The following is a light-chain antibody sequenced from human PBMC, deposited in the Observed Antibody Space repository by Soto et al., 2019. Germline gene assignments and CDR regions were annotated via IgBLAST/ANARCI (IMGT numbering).Light chain of an antibody. V-gene: IGKV1-9*01. CDR1: QGISSY. Sequence: DIQLTQSPSFLSASVGDRVTITCRASQGISSYVAWYQQKPGKAPKLLLYAASTLQSGVPSRFSGSGSGTEFTLTISSLQPEEFATYDCQQLNSYPLTFGTGTKVDIK. CDR3: QQLNSYPLT. J-gene: IGKJ3*01. CDR2: AAS.